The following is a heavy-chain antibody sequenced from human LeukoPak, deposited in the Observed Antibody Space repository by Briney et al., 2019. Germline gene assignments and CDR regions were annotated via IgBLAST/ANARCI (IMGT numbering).Heavy chain of an antibody. D-gene: IGHD5-18*01. Sequence: GGSLRLSCAASGFTFSSYWMSWVRQAPGKGLEWVAKIKQDGSEKYYVDSVKGRLTISRDNAKNSLYLQMNSLRAEDTAVYYCARVDTAMVYFDYWGQGTLVTVSS. CDR2: IKQDGSEK. CDR3: ARVDTAMVYFDY. CDR1: GFTFSSYW. J-gene: IGHJ4*02. V-gene: IGHV3-7*03.